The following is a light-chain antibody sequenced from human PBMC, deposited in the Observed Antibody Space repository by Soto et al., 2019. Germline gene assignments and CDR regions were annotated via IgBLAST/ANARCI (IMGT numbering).Light chain of an antibody. CDR2: HAS. J-gene: IGKJ4*01. Sequence: DIQMTQSPSTLSASIGDRVTISCRASQNIGRWLAWYQQKPGTAPNLLIYHASNLRGGVPSRFSGGGSGTEFTLTISSLQPDDFATYYCQQYNSFPLTFGGGTKVDI. V-gene: IGKV1-5*01. CDR1: QNIGRW. CDR3: QQYNSFPLT.